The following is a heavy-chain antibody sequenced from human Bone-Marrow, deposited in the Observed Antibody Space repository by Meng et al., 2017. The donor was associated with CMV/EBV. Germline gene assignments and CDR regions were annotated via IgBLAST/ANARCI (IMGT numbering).Heavy chain of an antibody. Sequence: SETLSLTCTVSGGSISSSGYFWGWIRQPPGKGLEWIGSIYYSGTTYYNPSLKSRVTISVDTSKNQFSLKLSSVTAADTAVYYCARGRRITIFGVVGGGHAMDVWGQGTTVTVSS. CDR1: GGSISSSGYF. CDR3: ARGRRITIFGVVGGGHAMDV. J-gene: IGHJ6*02. D-gene: IGHD3-3*01. CDR2: IYYSGTT. V-gene: IGHV4-39*01.